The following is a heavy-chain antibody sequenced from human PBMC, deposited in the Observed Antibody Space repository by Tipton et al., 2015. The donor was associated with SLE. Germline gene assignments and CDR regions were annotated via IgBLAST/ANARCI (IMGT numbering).Heavy chain of an antibody. V-gene: IGHV4-34*01. CDR3: ARVALRVWFNRFDS. CDR2: INHSGST. CDR1: GGSFSGYY. J-gene: IGHJ5*01. Sequence: TLSLTCAVYGGSFSGYYWSWIRQPPGKGLEWIGEINHSGSTNYNPSLKSRVTMSIDTSKNQFFLKLTSVTAADTAVYYCARVALRVWFNRFDSWGQGTLVTVSS. D-gene: IGHD3-16*01.